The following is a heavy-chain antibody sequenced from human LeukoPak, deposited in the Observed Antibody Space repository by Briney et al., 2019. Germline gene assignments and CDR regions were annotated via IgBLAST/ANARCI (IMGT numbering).Heavy chain of an antibody. V-gene: IGHV4-61*02. CDR3: ARDKSGSFDY. J-gene: IGHJ4*02. D-gene: IGHD1-26*01. CDR1: GGSISSSSYY. Sequence: SETLSLTCTVSGGSISSSSYYWNWIRQPAGKGLEWIGRIFPSGITNYNPSLKSRLTISIDTSKNQFSLKLSSVTAADTAVYYCARDKSGSFDYWGQGTLVTVSS. CDR2: IFPSGIT.